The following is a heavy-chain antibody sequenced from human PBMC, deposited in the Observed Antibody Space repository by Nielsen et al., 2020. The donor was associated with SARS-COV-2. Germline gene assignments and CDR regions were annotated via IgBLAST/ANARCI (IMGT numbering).Heavy chain of an antibody. D-gene: IGHD3-3*01. CDR1: GGSFSGYY. CDR3: ARSLFVTCDFWSGRRDYYYYYMDV. V-gene: IGHV4-34*01. Sequence: GSLRLSCAVYGGSFSGYYWSWIRQPPGKGLEWIGEINHSGSTNYNPSLKSRVTISVDTSKNQFSLKLSSVTAADTAVYYCARSLFVTCDFWSGRRDYYYYYMDVWGKGTTVTVSS. J-gene: IGHJ6*03. CDR2: INHSGST.